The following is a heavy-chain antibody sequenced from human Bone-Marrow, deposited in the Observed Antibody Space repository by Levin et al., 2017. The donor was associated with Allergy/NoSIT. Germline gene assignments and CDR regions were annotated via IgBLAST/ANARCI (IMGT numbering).Heavy chain of an antibody. CDR1: GGSISSGGYY. Sequence: SETLSLTCTVSGGSISSGGYYWSWIRQHPGKGLEWIGYISYIGTTDYNPSLNSRLTISVDMSKNQFSLKLTSVTAADTAVYYCSRDESSTWYGPFDYSYMGVWGKGTTVTVSS. CDR2: ISYIGTT. J-gene: IGHJ6*03. V-gene: IGHV4-31*03. CDR3: SRDESSTWYGPFDYSYMGV. D-gene: IGHD6-13*01.